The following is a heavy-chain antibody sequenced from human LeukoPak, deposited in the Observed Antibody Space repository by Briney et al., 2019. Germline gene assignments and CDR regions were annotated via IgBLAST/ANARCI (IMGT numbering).Heavy chain of an antibody. V-gene: IGHV5-51*01. J-gene: IGHJ4*02. D-gene: IGHD3-10*01. CDR2: IYPGDSDT. CDR1: GYSFTSYW. CDR3: ARESFLSRGRRHIDY. Sequence: GESLKISCKGSGYSFTSYWIDWVRQMPGKGLEWMGIIYPGDSDTRYSPSFQGQVTISADKSISTAYLQWSSLKASDTAMYYCARESFLSRGRRHIDYWGQGTLVTVSS.